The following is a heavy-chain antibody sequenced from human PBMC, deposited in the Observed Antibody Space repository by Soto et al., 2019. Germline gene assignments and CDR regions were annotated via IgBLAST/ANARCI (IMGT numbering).Heavy chain of an antibody. D-gene: IGHD2-2*01. CDR2: INSDGSST. CDR3: SSTPAYYYYYMDV. Sequence: EVQLVESGGGLVQPGGSLRLSCAASGFTFSSYRMHWVRQAPGKGLVWVSRINSDGSSTSYADSVKGRVTISRDNAKNTLYLQMNSLRAEDTAVYFCSSTPAYYYYYMDVWGKGTTVTVSS. CDR1: GFTFSSYR. J-gene: IGHJ6*03. V-gene: IGHV3-74*01.